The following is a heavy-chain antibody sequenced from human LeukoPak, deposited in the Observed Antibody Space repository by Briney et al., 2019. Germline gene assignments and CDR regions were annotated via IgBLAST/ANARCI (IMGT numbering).Heavy chain of an antibody. V-gene: IGHV4-39*01. CDR2: RYYSGST. Sequence: SETLSLTCTVSGGSISNYYWDWIRQPPGKGLEWIGIRYYSGSTYYNPSLKSRVTISVDTSKNQFSLKLSSVTAADTAVYYCARWGVPSGSYYIFDYWGQGTLVTVSS. CDR1: GGSISNYY. CDR3: ARWGVPSGSYYIFDY. D-gene: IGHD3-10*01. J-gene: IGHJ4*02.